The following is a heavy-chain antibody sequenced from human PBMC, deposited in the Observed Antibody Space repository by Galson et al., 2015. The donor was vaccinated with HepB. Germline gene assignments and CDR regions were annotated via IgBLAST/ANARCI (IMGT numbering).Heavy chain of an antibody. V-gene: IGHV1-46*01. D-gene: IGHD3-3*01. CDR3: ARDVEWTFDY. Sequence: SVKVSCKASGYTFTRKYLHWVRQAPGQGLEWMGIINPSSGSTTYAQKFQGRISMTRDTSKTTVYMELSGLSSDDTAVYYCARDVEWTFDYWGQGTLVTVSS. CDR1: GYTFTRKY. J-gene: IGHJ4*02. CDR2: INPSSGST.